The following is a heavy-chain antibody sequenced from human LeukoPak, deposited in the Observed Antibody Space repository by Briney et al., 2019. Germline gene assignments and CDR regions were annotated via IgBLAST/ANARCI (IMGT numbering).Heavy chain of an antibody. J-gene: IGHJ4*02. Sequence: GASVKVSCKASGYTFTAYFMHWVRQAPGQGLEWMGWINPHSGGTQYAQKFQGRVTMTRDTSISTAYMELSRLRSDDTAVYYCARCGSNYENDYWGQGTLVTVSS. D-gene: IGHD4-11*01. V-gene: IGHV1-2*02. CDR3: ARCGSNYENDY. CDR2: INPHSGGT. CDR1: GYTFTAYF.